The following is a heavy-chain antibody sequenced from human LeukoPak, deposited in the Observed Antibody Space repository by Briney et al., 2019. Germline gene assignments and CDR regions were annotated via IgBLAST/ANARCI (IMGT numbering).Heavy chain of an antibody. J-gene: IGHJ5*01. CDR1: GASINTYF. Sequence: PSATLSLTCTVSGASINTYFWSWIRQPAGKRLEWIGRFYASGTTYYNPSLRSRVSLSIDTSKNQLSLNLSSVTAADTALYYCAKTHCGGGSCDKFDSWGQGMLVTVSS. V-gene: IGHV4-4*07. CDR2: FYASGTT. CDR3: AKTHCGGGSCDKFDS. D-gene: IGHD2-15*01.